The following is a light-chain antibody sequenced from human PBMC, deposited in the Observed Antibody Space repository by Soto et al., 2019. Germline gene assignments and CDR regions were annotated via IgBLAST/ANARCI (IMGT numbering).Light chain of an antibody. CDR3: QQYGSLRYT. Sequence: EIVLTQSPGTLSLSPGERATLSCRASQSVSSSYLAWYQQKPGQAPRLLIYGASRRATGIPDRFSGSESGTDFTLTISRLEPEDFAVYYCQQYGSLRYTFGQGTKLEIK. J-gene: IGKJ2*01. V-gene: IGKV3-20*01. CDR2: GAS. CDR1: QSVSSSY.